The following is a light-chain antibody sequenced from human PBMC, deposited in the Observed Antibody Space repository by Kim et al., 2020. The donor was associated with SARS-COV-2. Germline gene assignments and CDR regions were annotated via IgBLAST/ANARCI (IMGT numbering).Light chain of an antibody. CDR1: NSNIGSNP. J-gene: IGLJ1*01. CDR2: SYT. CDR3: AAWDDTPNLFV. V-gene: IGLV1-44*01. Sequence: QPVLTQPPSASGTPGQRVIISCSGSNSNIGSNPVNWYQQFPGTAPKLLIYSYTLRPSGVPARFSGSRSGTSASLAISGLQSEDEAEYYCAAWDDTPNLFVFGTGTKVTVL.